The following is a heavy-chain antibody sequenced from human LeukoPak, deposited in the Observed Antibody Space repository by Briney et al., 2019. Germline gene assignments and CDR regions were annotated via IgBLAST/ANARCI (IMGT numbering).Heavy chain of an antibody. Sequence: GGSLRLSCAASGFTFSSYDMHWVRQATGKGLEWVSAIGTAGDTYYPGSVKGRFTISRENAKNSLYLQMNSLRAGDTAVYYCAREEPDGAFDVWGQGTMVTVSS. V-gene: IGHV3-13*01. CDR2: IGTAGDT. J-gene: IGHJ3*01. D-gene: IGHD1-14*01. CDR3: AREEPDGAFDV. CDR1: GFTFSSYD.